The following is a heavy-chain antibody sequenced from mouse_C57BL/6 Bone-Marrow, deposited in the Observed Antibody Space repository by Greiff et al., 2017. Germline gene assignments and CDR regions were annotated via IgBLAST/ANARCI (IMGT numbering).Heavy chain of an antibody. CDR3: AKVYDYGGFAY. Sequence: VQLQQSGPELVKPGASVKISCKASGYSFTDYNMNWVKQSNGKSLEWIGVINPNYGSTSYNQKFKGKVTLTVDQSYSTAYMQLNSLTSEDSAVYYCAKVYDYGGFAYWGPGTLVTVSA. CDR1: GYSFTDYN. J-gene: IGHJ3*01. CDR2: INPNYGST. D-gene: IGHD2-4*01. V-gene: IGHV1-39*01.